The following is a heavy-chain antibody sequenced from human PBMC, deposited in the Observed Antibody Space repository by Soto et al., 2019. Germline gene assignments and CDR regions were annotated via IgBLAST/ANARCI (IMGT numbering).Heavy chain of an antibody. CDR2: ISAYNGNT. CDR1: GYTFTSYG. D-gene: IGHD5-18*01. CDR3: ARDFVRVQRWKALVY. V-gene: IGHV1-18*01. J-gene: IGHJ4*02. Sequence: QVQLVQSGAEVKKPGASVKVSCKASGYTFTSYGISWVRQAPGQGLEWMGWISAYNGNTNYAQKLQGRVTMTTDTSTSTAYKELRSLRSDDTAVYYCARDFVRVQRWKALVYWGQGTLVTVSS.